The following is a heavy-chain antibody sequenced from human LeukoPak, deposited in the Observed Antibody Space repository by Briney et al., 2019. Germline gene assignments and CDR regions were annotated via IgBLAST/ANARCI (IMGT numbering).Heavy chain of an antibody. CDR1: GFTFSSYA. CDR3: ARVYCSSTSCYGVLDY. D-gene: IGHD2-2*01. V-gene: IGHV3-30-3*01. J-gene: IGHJ4*02. Sequence: GGSLRLSCAASGFTFSSYAVHWVRQAPGKGLEWVAVISYDGSNKYYADSVKGRFTISRDNSKNTLYLQMNSLGAEDTAVYYCARVYCSSTSCYGVLDYWGQGTLVTVSS. CDR2: ISYDGSNK.